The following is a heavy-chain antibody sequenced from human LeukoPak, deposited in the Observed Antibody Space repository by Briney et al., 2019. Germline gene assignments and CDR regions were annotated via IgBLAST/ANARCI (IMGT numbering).Heavy chain of an antibody. D-gene: IGHD1-1*01. CDR2: VLYSENT. CDR1: GASISSTIYY. CDR3: ASGPWMTPFDY. V-gene: IGHV4-39*07. J-gene: IGHJ4*02. Sequence: SETLSLTCTVSGASISSTIYYWGWIRQPPGKGLEWIGSVLYSENTYYNPSLKSRVTISVDTSKNQFSLNLNSVTAADTAVYFCASGPWMTPFDYWGQGTLVPVSS.